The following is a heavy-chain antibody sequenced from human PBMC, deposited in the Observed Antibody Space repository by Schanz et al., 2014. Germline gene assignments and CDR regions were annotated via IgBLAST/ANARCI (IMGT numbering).Heavy chain of an antibody. D-gene: IGHD7-27*01. CDR2: ISGSGGST. CDR3: ARENLNWEAFDI. V-gene: IGHV3-23*04. CDR1: GFSFSDYW. J-gene: IGHJ3*02. Sequence: EVQLVESEGGLVQPGGSLRLSCEGSGFSFSDYWMGWVRQAPGKGLEWVSGISGSGGSTYYGDSVKGRFTISRDNAKNSLYLEMTSLRGEDTAVYYCARENLNWEAFDIWGQGTVVTVSS.